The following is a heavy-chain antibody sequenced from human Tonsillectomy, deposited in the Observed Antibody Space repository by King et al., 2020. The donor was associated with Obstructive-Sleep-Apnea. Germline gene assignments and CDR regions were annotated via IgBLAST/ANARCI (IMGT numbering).Heavy chain of an antibody. CDR3: AKDIEAVLSFGLDY. D-gene: IGHD3-16*01. Sequence: VQLVESGGGLVQPGRSLRLSCVASGFTFDDYAMHWVRQAPWKGLVWVSGITLDCGGLDYADSLKGRFTISRDNAKNSLYLQMNSLRAEDTALYYCAKDIEAVLSFGLDYWGQGTLVTVSS. CDR1: GFTFDDYA. V-gene: IGHV3-9*01. J-gene: IGHJ4*02. CDR2: ITLDCGGL.